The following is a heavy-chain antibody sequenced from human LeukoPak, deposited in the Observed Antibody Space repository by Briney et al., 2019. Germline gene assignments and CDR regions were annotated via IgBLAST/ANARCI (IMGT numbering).Heavy chain of an antibody. J-gene: IGHJ4*02. Sequence: PSETLSLTCTVSGGSISSGDYYWSWIRQPPGKGLEWIGYIYYSGSTNYNPSLKSRVTISVDTSKNQFSLKLSSVTAADTAVYYCARGRRFLECPDYWGQGTLVTVSS. D-gene: IGHD3-3*01. CDR3: ARGRRFLECPDY. V-gene: IGHV4-61*08. CDR1: GGSISSGDYY. CDR2: IYYSGST.